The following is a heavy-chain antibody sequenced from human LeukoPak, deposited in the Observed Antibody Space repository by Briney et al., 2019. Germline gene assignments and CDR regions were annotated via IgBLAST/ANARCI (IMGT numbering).Heavy chain of an antibody. D-gene: IGHD3-10*01. J-gene: IGHJ4*02. CDR3: SRASILWFGEFRPPDY. CDR2: ISAYNGNT. CDR1: GYTFTSYG. Sequence: GASVKVSCKASGYTFTSYGISWVRQAPGQGLEWMGWISAYNGNTNYAQKLQGRVTMTTDTSTSTAYMELRSLRSNGTAVSYCSRASILWFGEFRPPDYWGQGTLVTVSS. V-gene: IGHV1-18*01.